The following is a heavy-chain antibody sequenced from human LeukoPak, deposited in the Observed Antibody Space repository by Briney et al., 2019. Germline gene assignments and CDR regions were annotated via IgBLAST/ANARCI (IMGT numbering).Heavy chain of an antibody. V-gene: IGHV3-21*01. D-gene: IGHD2-15*01. Sequence: GGSLRLSCAASRFTFSSYSMNWVRQAPGKGLEWVSSISSSSSYIYYADSVKGRFTISRDNAKNSLYLQMNSLRDEDTAVYYCARDLILADSSGSSAHDYWGQGTLVTVSS. CDR3: ARDLILADSSGSSAHDY. CDR1: RFTFSSYS. J-gene: IGHJ4*02. CDR2: ISSSSSYI.